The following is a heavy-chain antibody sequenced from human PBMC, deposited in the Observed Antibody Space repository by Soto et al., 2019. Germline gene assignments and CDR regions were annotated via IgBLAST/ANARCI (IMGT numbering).Heavy chain of an antibody. CDR1: GFTFGDYW. J-gene: IGHJ4*02. Sequence: GGSLRLSCAASGFTFGDYWMHWVRQPPGKGPEWVSRMTGDGRTTQYADSVKGRFTASRDNAKSTLYLQMNSLRAEDTAVYYCATAEVDYWGPGALVTVSS. V-gene: IGHV3-74*03. CDR3: ATAEVDY. CDR2: MTGDGRTT.